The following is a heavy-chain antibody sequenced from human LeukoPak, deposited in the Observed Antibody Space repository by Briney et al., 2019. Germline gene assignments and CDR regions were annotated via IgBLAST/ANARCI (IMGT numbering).Heavy chain of an antibody. J-gene: IGHJ5*02. CDR2: IYSGGST. V-gene: IGHV3-53*01. D-gene: IGHD4-11*01. CDR3: ARGGRDYSNYWFDP. Sequence: PGGSLRLSCAASGFTVSSNYMSWVRQAPGKGLEWVSVIYSGGSTYYADSVKGRFTISRDSSKSTLYLQMSSLRAEDTAVYFCARGGRDYSNYWFDPWGQGILVTVSS. CDR1: GFTVSSNY.